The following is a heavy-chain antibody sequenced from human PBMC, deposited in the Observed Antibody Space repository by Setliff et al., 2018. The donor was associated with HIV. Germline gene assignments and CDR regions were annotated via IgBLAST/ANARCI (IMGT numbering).Heavy chain of an antibody. CDR1: GDSIGYYY. Sequence: SETLSLTCTVSGDSIGYYYWSWLRQPAGRGLEWMGRIHTSGSTNYNPSLTSRVTLSVDTSKNQFFLKLTSLSAADTAVYYCARDRIELVVDGPHDVFDFWGRGTPVTVSS. J-gene: IGHJ4*03. CDR2: IHTSGST. D-gene: IGHD2-15*01. CDR3: ARDRIELVVDGPHDVFDF. V-gene: IGHV4-4*07.